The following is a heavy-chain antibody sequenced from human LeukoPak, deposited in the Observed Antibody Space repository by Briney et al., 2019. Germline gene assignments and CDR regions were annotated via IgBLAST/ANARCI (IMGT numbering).Heavy chain of an antibody. CDR1: GFTLDDYA. CDR3: AKDKGRYFDWLGGGYYYYGMDV. CDR2: ISGDGGST. J-gene: IGHJ6*02. D-gene: IGHD3-9*01. Sequence: GGSLRLSCAASGFTLDDYAMHWVRQAPGKGLEWVSLISGDGGSTYYADSVKGRFTISRDNSKNSLYLQMNSLRTEDTALYYCAKDKGRYFDWLGGGYYYYGMDVWGQGTTVTVSS. V-gene: IGHV3-43*02.